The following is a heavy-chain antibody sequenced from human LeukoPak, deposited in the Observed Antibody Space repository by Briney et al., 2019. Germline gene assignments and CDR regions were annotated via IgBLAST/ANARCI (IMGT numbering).Heavy chain of an antibody. J-gene: IGHJ4*02. CDR2: IYSGGST. CDR1: GCTFSSYA. CDR3: ARDRIKSGSYYFDY. V-gene: IGHV3-66*01. D-gene: IGHD1-26*01. Sequence: PAGSLRLSCAASGCTFSSYAMSWVRQAPGKGLERVSVIYSGGSTYYADSVKGRFTISRDNAKNSMYLQMNSLRAEDTAVYYCARDRIKSGSYYFDYWGQGTLVTVSS.